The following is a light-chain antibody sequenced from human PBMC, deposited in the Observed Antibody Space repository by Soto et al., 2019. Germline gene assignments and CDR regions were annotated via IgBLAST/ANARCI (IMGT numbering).Light chain of an antibody. V-gene: IGKV3-20*01. CDR3: QQYGSSPWT. CDR2: GAS. Sequence: ETVLTQSPGTLSLSPGERATLSCRASQTIRSNYLAWYRQTPGQAPRLLIYGASNRATGIADRFSGSGSGTDFTLIISRPEPEDCALYYCQQYGSSPWTFGQGTKVEIK. CDR1: QTIRSNY. J-gene: IGKJ1*01.